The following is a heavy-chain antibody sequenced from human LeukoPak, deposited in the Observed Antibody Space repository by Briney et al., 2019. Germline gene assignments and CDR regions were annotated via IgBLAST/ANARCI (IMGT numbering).Heavy chain of an antibody. CDR2: ISVYNGNT. J-gene: IGHJ4*02. CDR1: GYTFTNFG. CDR3: ATVVLYSGYYFDY. D-gene: IGHD5-12*01. Sequence: GASVKVSCKASGYTFTNFGISWVRQAPGQGLEWMGWISVYNGNTNPAQKVQGRVTMTADTSTSTAYMELRSLRSDDTAVYYCATVVLYSGYYFDYWGRGTLVTVSS. V-gene: IGHV1-18*01.